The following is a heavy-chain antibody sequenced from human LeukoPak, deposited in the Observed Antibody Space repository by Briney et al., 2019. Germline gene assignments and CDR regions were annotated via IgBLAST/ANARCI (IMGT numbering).Heavy chain of an antibody. D-gene: IGHD1-26*01. CDR1: GYSFINFG. Sequence: ASVKVSCKASGYSFINFGLSWVRQAPGQGLEWMGWISAYNHNTNYAQKLQGRVTMTTDTSTSTAYMEPRSLRSDDTAVYYCARDSRGAWELARTGGVDYWGQGTLVTVSS. J-gene: IGHJ4*02. CDR3: ARDSRGAWELARTGGVDY. V-gene: IGHV1-18*01. CDR2: ISAYNHNT.